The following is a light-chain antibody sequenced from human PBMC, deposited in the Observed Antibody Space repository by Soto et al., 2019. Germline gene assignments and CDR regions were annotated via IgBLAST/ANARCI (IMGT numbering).Light chain of an antibody. V-gene: IGKV3-20*01. CDR2: GAS. Sequence: EIVLTQSPGTLSLYPGERATLSCRASQSVSNNYLAWYQQKPGQAPRLLIYGASSRATGIPDTFSGSGSGTDFTLTISRLEPQDFAVYYCQQYGSSPWTFGRGTKVDIK. CDR3: QQYGSSPWT. CDR1: QSVSNNY. J-gene: IGKJ1*01.